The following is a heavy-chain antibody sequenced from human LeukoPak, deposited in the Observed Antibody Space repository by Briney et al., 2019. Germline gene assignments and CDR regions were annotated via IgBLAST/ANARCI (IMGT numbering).Heavy chain of an antibody. CDR3: AKDPITMLIVGLRGAFDI. D-gene: IGHD3-22*01. J-gene: IGHJ3*02. Sequence: PGGSLRLSCAASGLTFSSCAMSWVRLAPGKGLEWVSGISDSGGSTYYAASVKGRFTISRDNSKNTLFLQMNSLRAEDTAVYYCAKDPITMLIVGLRGAFDIWGQGTMVTVSS. CDR2: ISDSGGST. CDR1: GLTFSSCA. V-gene: IGHV3-23*01.